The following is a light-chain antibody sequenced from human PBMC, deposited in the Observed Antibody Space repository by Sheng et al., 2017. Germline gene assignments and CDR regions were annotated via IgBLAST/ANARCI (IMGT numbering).Light chain of an antibody. CDR3: QQYHNWPPWA. J-gene: IGKJ1*01. V-gene: IGKV3-15*01. CDR1: QSVSSN. Sequence: EIVMTQSPGTLSVSPGERATLSCRASQSVSSNLAWYQQKPGQAPRLLIYGASTRDTGIPARFSGSGSGTEFTLTISSLQSEDFAVYYCQQYHNWPPWAFGQGTEGGNQT. CDR2: GAS.